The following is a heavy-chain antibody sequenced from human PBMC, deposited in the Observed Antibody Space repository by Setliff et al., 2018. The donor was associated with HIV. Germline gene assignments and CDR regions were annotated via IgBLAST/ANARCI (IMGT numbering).Heavy chain of an antibody. CDR1: EFSLSDVW. V-gene: IGHV3-11*01. CDR2: LSGTSSTI. Sequence: PGGSLRLSCAASEFSLSDVWMMWIRQAPGKGLEWVSSLSGTSSTIYLADSVKGRFTISRDNAQNSLYLHMNSLRAEDTAMYYCARDLFPYYHDSRPYYPPAYWGQGTLVTVSS. J-gene: IGHJ4*02. D-gene: IGHD3-22*01. CDR3: ARDLFPYYHDSRPYYPPAY.